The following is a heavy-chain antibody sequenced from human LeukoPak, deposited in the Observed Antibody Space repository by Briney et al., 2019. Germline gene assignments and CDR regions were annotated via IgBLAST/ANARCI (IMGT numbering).Heavy chain of an antibody. J-gene: IGHJ4*02. CDR2: VYHSGSA. V-gene: IGHV4-38-2*01. CDR1: GYSISSGSY. CDR3: ARGSGSYGSNLDY. D-gene: IGHD3-10*01. Sequence: SETLSLTCAVSGYSISSGSYWGWIRQPPGKDLEWIGTVYHSGSAYYNPSLWGRVTISLDTSKNQFSLKLTSVTAADTAVYYCARGSGSYGSNLDYWGQGTLVTVSS.